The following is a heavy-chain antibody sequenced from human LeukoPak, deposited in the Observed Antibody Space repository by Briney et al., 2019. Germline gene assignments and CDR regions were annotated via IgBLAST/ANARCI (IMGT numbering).Heavy chain of an antibody. CDR1: GYAFTSYY. J-gene: IGHJ2*01. Sequence: ASVKVSCKASGYAFTSYYMHWVRQAPGQGLEWMGIINPSGGSTSYAQKFQGRVTMTRDTSTSTVYMELSSLRSEDTAVYYCARGGVGVGATWYFDLWGRGTLVTVSS. CDR2: INPSGGST. CDR3: ARGGVGVGATWYFDL. V-gene: IGHV1-46*01. D-gene: IGHD1-26*01.